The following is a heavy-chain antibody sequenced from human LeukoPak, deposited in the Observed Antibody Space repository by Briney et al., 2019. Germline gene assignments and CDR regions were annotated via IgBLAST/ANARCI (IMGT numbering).Heavy chain of an antibody. CDR1: GYTFTSYY. CDR2: INPSGGNT. J-gene: IGHJ4*02. Sequence: ASVKVSCKASGYTFTSYYMHWVRQAPGQGLEWMGIINPSGGNTSYAQKLQGRVTMTRDTSTSTVYMELSSLRSEDTAVYYCAREDSSGWTFDYWGQGTLVTVSS. V-gene: IGHV1-46*01. D-gene: IGHD6-19*01. CDR3: AREDSSGWTFDY.